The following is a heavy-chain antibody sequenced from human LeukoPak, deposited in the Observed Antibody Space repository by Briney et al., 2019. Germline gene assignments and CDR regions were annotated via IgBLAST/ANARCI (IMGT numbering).Heavy chain of an antibody. CDR2: ISSSSSYI. J-gene: IGHJ4*02. D-gene: IGHD6-6*01. CDR1: GFTFSSYT. Sequence: GGSLRLSCAASGFTFSSYTMNWVRQAPGKGLEWVSSISSSSSYIYYADSLRGRFTISRDNAKNSLYLQMNSLRAEDTAVYYCASEYSPNCWGQGTLVTVSS. CDR3: ASEYSPNC. V-gene: IGHV3-21*01.